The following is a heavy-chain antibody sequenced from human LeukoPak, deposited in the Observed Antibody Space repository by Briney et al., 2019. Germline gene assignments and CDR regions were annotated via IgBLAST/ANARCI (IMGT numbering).Heavy chain of an antibody. V-gene: IGHV1-2*02. CDR2: INPNSGGT. Sequence: ASVTVSCKASGYTFTGYYMHWVRQAPGQGLEWMGWINPNSGGTNYAQKFQGRVTMTRDTSISTAYMELSRLRSDDTAVYYCARDVYSSGWYDGWGQGTLVTVSS. CDR3: ARDVYSSGWYDG. CDR1: GYTFTGYY. J-gene: IGHJ4*02. D-gene: IGHD6-19*01.